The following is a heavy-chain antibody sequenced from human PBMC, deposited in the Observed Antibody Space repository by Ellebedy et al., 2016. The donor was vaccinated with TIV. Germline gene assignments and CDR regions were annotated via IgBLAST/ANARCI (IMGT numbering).Heavy chain of an antibody. V-gene: IGHV3-48*02. D-gene: IGHD3-10*01. CDR3: ARAQGSGRSY. CDR1: GFTFSSYS. CDR2: ISSSSSTI. J-gene: IGHJ4*02. Sequence: GESLKISXAASGFTFSSYSMNWVRQAPGKGLEWVSYISSSSSTIYYADSVKGRFTISRDNAKNSLYLQMNSLRDEDTAVYYCARAQGSGRSYWGQGTLVTVSS.